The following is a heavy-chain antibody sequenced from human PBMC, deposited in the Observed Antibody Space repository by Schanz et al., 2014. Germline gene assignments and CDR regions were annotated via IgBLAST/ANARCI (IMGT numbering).Heavy chain of an antibody. Sequence: EQLVESGGGAVQPGRSLRLSCAASGFTFSTYAMSWVRQAPGKGPEWVSSLTGSGGGTYYADSVRGRFAISRDNSKNTLYLEMNSLRAEDTAVYYCARDGDFDYWGQGTLVTVSS. J-gene: IGHJ4*02. V-gene: IGHV3-23*04. CDR3: ARDGDFDY. CDR2: LTGSGGGT. CDR1: GFTFSTYA.